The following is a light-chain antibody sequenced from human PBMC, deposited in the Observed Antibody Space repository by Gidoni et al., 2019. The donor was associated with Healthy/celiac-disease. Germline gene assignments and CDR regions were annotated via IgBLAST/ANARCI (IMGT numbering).Light chain of an antibody. CDR2: KAS. Sequence: DIQMTKSPSTLSASVGDRVTITCRASQSISSWWAWYQQKPGKAPKLLIYKASSLASGVPSRFSGSGSGTEFTLTISSLQPDDFAPYYCQQYNSYSTFGQGTKVEIK. CDR1: QSISSW. CDR3: QQYNSYST. J-gene: IGKJ1*01. V-gene: IGKV1-5*03.